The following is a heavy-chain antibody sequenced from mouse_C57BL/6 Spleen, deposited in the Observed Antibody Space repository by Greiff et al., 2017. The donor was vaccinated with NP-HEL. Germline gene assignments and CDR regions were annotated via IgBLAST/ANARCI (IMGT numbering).Heavy chain of an antibody. D-gene: IGHD1-1*01. CDR2: IRNKANGYTT. CDR1: GFTFTDYY. Sequence: EVQLVESGGGLVQPGGSLSLSCAASGFTFTDYYMSWVRQPPGKALEWLGFIRNKANGYTTEYSASVKGRFTISRDNSQSILYRQMNALRAEDSATYYCASPLYYGSSLFAYWGQGTLVTVSA. V-gene: IGHV7-3*01. CDR3: ASPLYYGSSLFAY. J-gene: IGHJ3*01.